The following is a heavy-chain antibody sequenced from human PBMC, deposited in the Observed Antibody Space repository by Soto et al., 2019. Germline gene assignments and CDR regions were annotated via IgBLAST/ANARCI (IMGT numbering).Heavy chain of an antibody. J-gene: IGHJ5*02. V-gene: IGHV4-34*01. Sequence: QVQLQQWGAGLLKPSETLSLTCAVYGASLSGYYWNWIRQPPGKGLEWIGEINHSGTTNYNSSLKSRVTISVDTSKNQFSLKLSSVTAADTAVYYCARTNWFDPWGQGTLVTVSS. CDR2: INHSGTT. CDR1: GASLSGYY. CDR3: ARTNWFDP.